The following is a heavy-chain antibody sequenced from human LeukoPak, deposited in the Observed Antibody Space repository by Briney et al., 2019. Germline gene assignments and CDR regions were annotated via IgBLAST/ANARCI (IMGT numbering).Heavy chain of an antibody. D-gene: IGHD2-21*02. CDR2: ISSSSSYI. J-gene: IGHJ3*02. CDR1: GFTFSSYS. Sequence: PGGSLRLSCAASGFTFSSYSMNWVRQAPGKGLEWVSSISSSSSYIYYADSVKGRFTISRDNAKNSLYLQMNSLRAEDTAVYYCARQINEAYCGGDCYSDDAFDIWGQGTMVTVSS. V-gene: IGHV3-21*01. CDR3: ARQINEAYCGGDCYSDDAFDI.